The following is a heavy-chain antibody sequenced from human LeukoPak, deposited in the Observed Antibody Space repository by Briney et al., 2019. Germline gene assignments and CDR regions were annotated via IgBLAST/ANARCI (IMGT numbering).Heavy chain of an antibody. D-gene: IGHD4-17*01. CDR2: IYYSGST. CDR1: GGSISSSSYY. V-gene: IGHV4-39*07. CDR3: ARVRATVIYFDY. Sequence: PSETLSLTCTVSGGSISSSSYYWGWIRQPPGKGLEWIGSIYYSGSTYYNPSLKSRVTISVDTSKNQFSLKLSSVTAADTAVYYCARVRATVIYFDYWGQGTLVTVSS. J-gene: IGHJ4*02.